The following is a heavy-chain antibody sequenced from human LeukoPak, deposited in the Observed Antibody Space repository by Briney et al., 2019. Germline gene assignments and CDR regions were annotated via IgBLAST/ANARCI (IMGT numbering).Heavy chain of an antibody. Sequence: SETLSLTCTVSGGSISSGDYYWSWIRQPPGKGLVWIGEIYHSGSTNYNPSLKSRVTISVDKSKNQFSLKLSSVTAADTAVYYCARVGKLTAMVDYFDYWGQGTLVTVSS. J-gene: IGHJ4*02. D-gene: IGHD5-18*01. CDR3: ARVGKLTAMVDYFDY. CDR1: GGSISSGDYY. V-gene: IGHV4-39*07. CDR2: IYHSGST.